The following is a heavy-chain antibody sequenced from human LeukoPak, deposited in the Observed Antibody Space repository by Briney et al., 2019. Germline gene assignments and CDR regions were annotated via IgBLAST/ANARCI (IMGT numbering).Heavy chain of an antibody. CDR2: IYSGGSM. D-gene: IGHD3-22*01. V-gene: IGHV3-66*01. CDR3: ARDSITMTVVVGDLDY. Sequence: SGGSLRLSCAASEFSVGSNYMTWVRQAPGKGLEWVSLIYSGGSMYYADSVKGRFTISRDNSENTLYLQMNSLRAEDTAVYYCARDSITMTVVVGDLDYWGQGTLVTVSS. J-gene: IGHJ4*02. CDR1: EFSVGSNY.